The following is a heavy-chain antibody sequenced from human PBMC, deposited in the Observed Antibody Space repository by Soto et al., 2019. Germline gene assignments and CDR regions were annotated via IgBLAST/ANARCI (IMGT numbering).Heavy chain of an antibody. Sequence: SETLSLTCTVSGASINNNDYYWSWIRQTPGKGLEWIGYVYYSGTTDYIPSLKSRLSMSIDKSQNQFTLKLDSVTAADTATYYCARMSYFYDKWYFDLWGRGTLVTVSS. CDR1: GASINNNDYY. CDR2: VYYSGTT. V-gene: IGHV4-30-4*01. D-gene: IGHD3-22*01. CDR3: ARMSYFYDKWYFDL. J-gene: IGHJ2*01.